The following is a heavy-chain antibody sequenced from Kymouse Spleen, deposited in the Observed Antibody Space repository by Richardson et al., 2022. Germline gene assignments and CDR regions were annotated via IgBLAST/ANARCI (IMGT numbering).Heavy chain of an antibody. Sequence: QVQLVESGGGVVQPGRSLRLSCAASGFTFSSYGMHWVRQAPGKGLEWVAVISYDGSNKYYADSVKGRFTISRDNSKNTLYLQMNSLRAEDTAVYYCAKDLGSSPDAFDIWGQGTMVTVSS. D-gene: IGHD6-6*01. CDR2: ISYDGSNK. CDR3: AKDLGSSPDAFDI. J-gene: IGHJ3*02. CDR1: GFTFSSYG. V-gene: IGHV3-30*18.